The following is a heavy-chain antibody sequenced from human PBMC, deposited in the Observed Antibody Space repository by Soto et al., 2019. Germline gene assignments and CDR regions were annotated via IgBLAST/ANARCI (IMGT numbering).Heavy chain of an antibody. CDR3: ARVGGSGTYYNLFFDY. D-gene: IGHD3-10*01. V-gene: IGHV4-59*01. CDR2: IDYSGST. Sequence: PSETPSLTCTVSGGSLSTYNWGWIRQHPGKGLEWIGYIDYSGSTNYNPSLKSRVTISVDTSKSQFSLKLTSVTAADTAVYYCARVGGSGTYYNLFFDYWGQGTLVTVSS. J-gene: IGHJ4*02. CDR1: GGSLSTYN.